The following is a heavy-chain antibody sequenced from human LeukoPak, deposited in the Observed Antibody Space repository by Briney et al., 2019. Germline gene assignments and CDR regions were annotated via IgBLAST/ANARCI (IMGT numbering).Heavy chain of an antibody. D-gene: IGHD5-12*01. Sequence: GGSLRLSCAASGFTFSSYGMHWVRQAPGKGLEWVAVISYDGSNKYYADSVKGRFTISRDNSKNTLYLQMNSLRAEDTAVYYCARDYSGYDYRKEIYYYYYYMDVWGKGTTVTISS. J-gene: IGHJ6*03. CDR1: GFTFSSYG. CDR3: ARDYSGYDYRKEIYYYYYYMDV. CDR2: ISYDGSNK. V-gene: IGHV3-30*03.